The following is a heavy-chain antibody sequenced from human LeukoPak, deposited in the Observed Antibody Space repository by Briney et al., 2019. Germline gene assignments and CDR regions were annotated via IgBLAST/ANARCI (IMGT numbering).Heavy chain of an antibody. D-gene: IGHD5-12*01. CDR3: ASLVATIKGAFDI. V-gene: IGHV4-34*01. CDR2: INHSGST. Sequence: SETLSLTCAVYGGSFSGYYWSWIRQPPGKGLEWIGEINHSGSTNYNPSLKSRVTISVETSKNQFSLKLSSVTAADTAVYYCASLVATIKGAFDIWGQGPMVTVSS. CDR1: GGSFSGYY. J-gene: IGHJ3*02.